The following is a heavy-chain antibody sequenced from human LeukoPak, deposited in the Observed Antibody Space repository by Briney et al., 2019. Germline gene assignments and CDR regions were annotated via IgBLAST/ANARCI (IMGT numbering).Heavy chain of an antibody. D-gene: IGHD5-24*01. V-gene: IGHV1-46*01. CDR3: ARGGRDGYNFLFDY. J-gene: IGHJ4*02. CDR1: GYTFTNYY. Sequence: ASVKVSCKASGYTFTNYYLHWVRQAPGQGLELMGIINPSSGSTTYAQKFQGRVTITADESTSTAYMELSSLRSEDTAVYYCARGGRDGYNFLFDYWGQGTLVTVSS. CDR2: INPSSGST.